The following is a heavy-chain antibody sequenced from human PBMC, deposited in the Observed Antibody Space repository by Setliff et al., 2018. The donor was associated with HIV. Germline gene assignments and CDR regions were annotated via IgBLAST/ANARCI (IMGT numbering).Heavy chain of an antibody. V-gene: IGHV3-15*01. CDR1: GFTFNDYA. D-gene: IGHD3-3*01. CDR3: MTDLRDTISGVEFDP. J-gene: IGHJ5*02. Sequence: PGGSLRLSCVASGFTFNDYAIHWVRQVPGKGLEWVGRIKSKADGGTIDYAAPVKGRFTISRDDSKNTLYVQMNGLKTEDTAVYYCMTDLRDTISGVEFDPWGQGTLVTVSS. CDR2: IKSKADGGTI.